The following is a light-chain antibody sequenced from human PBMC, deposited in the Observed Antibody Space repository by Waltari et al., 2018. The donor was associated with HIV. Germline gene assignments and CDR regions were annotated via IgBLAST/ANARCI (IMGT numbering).Light chain of an antibody. CDR2: SDS. CDR1: DLSTQY. J-gene: IGLJ1*01. V-gene: IGLV3-25*03. CDR3: QSADYSGTCQV. Sequence: SPELRQPPAVSVSPGQTARSTRSGDDLSTQYVYWYQEGPGQAPLLILYSDSERPSVISELFSVSRSGTTVTLTIRGVQADDGADYYCQSADYSGTCQVFGPGTQVTVL.